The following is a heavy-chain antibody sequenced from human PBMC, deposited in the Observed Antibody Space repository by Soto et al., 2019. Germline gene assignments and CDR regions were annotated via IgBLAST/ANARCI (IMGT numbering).Heavy chain of an antibody. CDR3: ARDIRPSGYSISWTPNYYGGLDV. D-gene: IGHD6-13*01. CDR1: GFTFSNYW. Sequence: EVQLVESGGGLVQPGGSLRLSCAASGFTFSNYWMSWVRQAPGKGLEWVANIKQDGSEKHYVDSVKGRFTISRDNAKKSPDLEMNSLRVEDTAVFYCARDIRPSGYSISWTPNYYGGLDVWGQGTTVTVSS. V-gene: IGHV3-7*05. CDR2: IKQDGSEK. J-gene: IGHJ6*02.